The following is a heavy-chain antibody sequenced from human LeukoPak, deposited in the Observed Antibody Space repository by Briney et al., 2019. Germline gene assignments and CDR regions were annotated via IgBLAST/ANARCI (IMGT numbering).Heavy chain of an antibody. V-gene: IGHV3-30-3*01. J-gene: IGHJ3*02. CDR3: ARGGLMTTADAFDI. D-gene: IGHD4-17*01. CDR2: ISYDGSNK. CDR1: GFTFSSYA. Sequence: PGGSLRLSCAASGFTFSSYAMHWVRQAPGKGLEWVAVISYDGSNKYYADSVKGRFTISRDNSKNTLYLQMNSLRAEDTAVYYCARGGLMTTADAFDIWGQGTMVTVSS.